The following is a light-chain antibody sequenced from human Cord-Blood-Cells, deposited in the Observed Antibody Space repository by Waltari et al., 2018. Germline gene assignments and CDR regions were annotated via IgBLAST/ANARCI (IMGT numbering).Light chain of an antibody. J-gene: IGKJ2*01. CDR3: QQSYSTPYT. CDR2: AAS. CDR1: QAISSY. Sequence: DIQMTQSPSSLSASVADRVTITCRASQAISSYLHWYQQQPGKARKLLIYAASSLQIGGPSRCSGSGSGTDCTLTISSLQPEDFATYYWQQSYSTPYTVGQGPKLEIK. V-gene: IGKV1-39*01.